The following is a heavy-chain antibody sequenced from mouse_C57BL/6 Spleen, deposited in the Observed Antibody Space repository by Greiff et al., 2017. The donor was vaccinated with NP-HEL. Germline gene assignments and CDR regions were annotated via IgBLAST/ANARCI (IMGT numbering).Heavy chain of an antibody. CDR2: IYPRSGNT. CDR1: GYTFTSYG. J-gene: IGHJ2*01. D-gene: IGHD4-1*01. Sequence: VKLQESGAELARPGASVKLSCKASGYTFTSYGISWVKQRTGQGLEWIGEIYPRSGNTYYNEKFKGKATLTADKSSSTAYMELRSLTSEDSAVYFCARGNWDVLFDYWGQGTTLTVSS. CDR3: ARGNWDVLFDY. V-gene: IGHV1-81*01.